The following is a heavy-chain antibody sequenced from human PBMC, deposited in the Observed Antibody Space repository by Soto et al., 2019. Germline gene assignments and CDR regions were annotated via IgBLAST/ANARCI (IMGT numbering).Heavy chain of an antibody. CDR1: GYTFTSYG. Sequence: QVQLVQSGGEVKKPGASVKVSCKASGYTFTSYGISWVRQAPGQGLEWMGWISAYNGNTNYAQKLQGRVTMTTDTPTSTAYMELRSLRSDDTAVYYCARDVPPLGATRPYDAFDIWGQGTMVTVSS. J-gene: IGHJ3*02. CDR3: ARDVPPLGATRPYDAFDI. V-gene: IGHV1-18*01. CDR2: ISAYNGNT. D-gene: IGHD1-26*01.